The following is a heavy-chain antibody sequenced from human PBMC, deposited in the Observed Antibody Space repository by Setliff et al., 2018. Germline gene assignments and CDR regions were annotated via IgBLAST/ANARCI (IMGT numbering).Heavy chain of an antibody. CDR3: VRLVVTKLNAFDI. CDR1: GLSVSTSGVG. D-gene: IGHD3-22*01. J-gene: IGHJ3*02. CDR2: IYWDDDK. V-gene: IGHV2-5*02. Sequence: SGPTLHPTQTLTLTCTFSGLSVSTSGVGVGWIRQPPVKALEWLALIYWDDDKRYSPSLKSRLTITKDTSKNQVVLRITNMDSVDTATYYCVRLVVTKLNAFDIWGQGTMVTVSS.